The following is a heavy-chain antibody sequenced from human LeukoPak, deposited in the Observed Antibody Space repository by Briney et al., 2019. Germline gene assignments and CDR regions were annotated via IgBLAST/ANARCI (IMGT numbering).Heavy chain of an antibody. CDR2: MNPNSGNT. CDR3: ARANYDILTGSYGMDV. CDR1: GYTFTSYD. J-gene: IGHJ6*02. D-gene: IGHD3-9*01. V-gene: IGHV1-8*01. Sequence: ASVKVSCKASGYTFTSYDINWVRQATGQGLEWMGWMNPNSGNTGYAQKFQGRVTMTRNTSISTAYMELSSLRSEDTAVYYCARANYDILTGSYGMDVWGQGTTVTVSS.